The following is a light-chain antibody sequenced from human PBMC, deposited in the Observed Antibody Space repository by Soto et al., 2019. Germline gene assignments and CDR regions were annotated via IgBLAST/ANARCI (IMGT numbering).Light chain of an antibody. J-gene: IGKJ2*01. V-gene: IGKV3-20*01. CDR3: QQYGISPVYA. CDR2: GGS. CDR1: QTIRSTY. Sequence: EIVLTQSPGTLSLSPGEGATLSCRASQTIRSTYLAWYQQKPGQAPRLLIYGGSSRATGIPVRFSGSGSGTDFTLTISRLEPEDFVVYYCQCQQYGISPVYAFGQGTKVEIK.